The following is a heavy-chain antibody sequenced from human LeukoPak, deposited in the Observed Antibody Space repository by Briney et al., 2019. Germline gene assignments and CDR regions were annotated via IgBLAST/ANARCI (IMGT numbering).Heavy chain of an antibody. CDR1: GGSISSSY. CDR3: ARDSPSSSWYYYYYYMDV. CDR2: IYYSGST. V-gene: IGHV4-39*07. Sequence: SETLSLTCIVSGGSISSSYWSWIRQPPGKGLEWIGSIYYSGSTYYNPSLKSRVTISVDTSKNQFSLKLSSVTAADTAVYYCARDSPSSSWYYYYYYMDVWGKGTTVTVSS. J-gene: IGHJ6*03. D-gene: IGHD6-13*01.